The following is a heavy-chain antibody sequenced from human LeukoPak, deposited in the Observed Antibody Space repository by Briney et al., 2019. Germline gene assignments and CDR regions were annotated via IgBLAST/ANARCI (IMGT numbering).Heavy chain of an antibody. J-gene: IGHJ4*02. CDR1: GYSISSGYY. Sequence: PSETLSLTCAVSGYSISSGYYWGWIRQPPGKGLEWIGSISPSGSTFCNPSLKSRVTISVDTSKNQFSLKLRSVTVADTAVYYCALSPLGAAGTWSGLFDYWGQGTLVTVSS. D-gene: IGHD6-13*01. CDR3: ALSPLGAAGTWSGLFDY. V-gene: IGHV4-38-2*01. CDR2: ISPSGST.